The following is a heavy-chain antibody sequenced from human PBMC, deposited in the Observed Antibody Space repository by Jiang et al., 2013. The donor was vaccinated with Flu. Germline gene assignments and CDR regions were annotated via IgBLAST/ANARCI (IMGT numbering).Heavy chain of an antibody. D-gene: IGHD2-2*02. J-gene: IGHJ6*02. Sequence: LLKPSETLSLTCAVYGGSFSGYYWSWIRQPPGKGLEWIGEINHSGSTNYNPSLKSRVTISVDTSKNQFSLKLSSVTAADTAVYYCARGRDCSSTSCYKNGMDVWGQGTTVTVSS. CDR2: INHSGST. V-gene: IGHV4-34*01. CDR1: GGSFSGYY. CDR3: ARGRDCSSTSCYKNGMDV.